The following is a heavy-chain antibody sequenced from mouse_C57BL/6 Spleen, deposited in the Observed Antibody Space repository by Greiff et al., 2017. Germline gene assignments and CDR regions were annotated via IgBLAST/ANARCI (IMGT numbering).Heavy chain of an antibody. CDR2: IRSKSNNYAT. CDR1: GFSFNTYA. Sequence: DVKLVESGGGLVQPKGSLKLSCAASGFSFNTYAMNWVRQAPGKGLEWVARIRSKSNNYATYYADSVKDRFTISRDDSESMLYLQMNNLKSEDTAMYYCVRHERYLLSMDYWGQGTSVTVSS. J-gene: IGHJ4*01. CDR3: VRHERYLLSMDY. D-gene: IGHD2-14*01. V-gene: IGHV10-1*01.